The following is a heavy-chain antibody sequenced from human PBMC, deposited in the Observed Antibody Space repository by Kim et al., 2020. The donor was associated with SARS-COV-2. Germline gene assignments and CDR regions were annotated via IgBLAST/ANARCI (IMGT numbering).Heavy chain of an antibody. V-gene: IGHV4-31*03. CDR3: ARDSFGELLPDYYYYYGMDV. Sequence: SETLSLTCTVSGGSISSGGYYWSWIRQHPGKGLEWIGHIYYSGSTYYNPSLKSRVTISVDTSKNQFSLKLSSVTAADTAVYYCARDSFGELLPDYYYYYGMDVWGQGTTVTVSS. D-gene: IGHD3-10*01. CDR2: IYYSGST. CDR1: GGSISSGGYY. J-gene: IGHJ6*02.